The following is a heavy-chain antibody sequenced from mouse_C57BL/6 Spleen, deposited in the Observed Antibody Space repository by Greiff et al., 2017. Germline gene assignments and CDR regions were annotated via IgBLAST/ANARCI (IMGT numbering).Heavy chain of an antibody. V-gene: IGHV8-12*01. J-gene: IGHJ4*01. CDR1: GFSLSTSGMG. Sequence: QVTLKESGPGILQSSQTLSLTCSFSGFSLSTSGMGVSWIRQPSGQGLEWLARIYWDDDKRYNPAPKSRPKTSQDTSRNQVFLQITSVDTADTATYYCTRTKLREGMAYWGQGTSVTVSS. CDR3: TRTKLREGMAY. D-gene: IGHD2-12*01. CDR2: IYWDDDK.